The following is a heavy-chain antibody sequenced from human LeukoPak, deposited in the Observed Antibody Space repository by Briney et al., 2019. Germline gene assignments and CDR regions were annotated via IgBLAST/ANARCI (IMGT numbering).Heavy chain of an antibody. V-gene: IGHV3-23*01. Sequence: GGSLRLSCAASGFTFSSYAMSWVRQAPGKGLELVSAISGSGGSTYYADSVKGRFTISRDNSKNTLYLQMNSLRAEDTAVYYCGRLRSGSYSTYFDYWGQGTLVTVSS. D-gene: IGHD1-26*01. CDR1: GFTFSSYA. CDR2: ISGSGGST. J-gene: IGHJ4*02. CDR3: GRLRSGSYSTYFDY.